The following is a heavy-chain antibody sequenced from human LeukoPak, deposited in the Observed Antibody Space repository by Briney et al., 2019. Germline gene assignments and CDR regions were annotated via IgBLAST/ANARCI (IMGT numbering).Heavy chain of an antibody. Sequence: ASVTVSCKASGYTFAGYYMHWVRQAPEQGLGWMGWINPNSGGTNYTQKFQGRVTMTRDTSISKAYMELSRLRSDDTAVYYCARSQNEYSSSWYIPCYGMDVWGQGATVTVSS. CDR3: ARSQNEYSSSWYIPCYGMDV. V-gene: IGHV1-2*02. J-gene: IGHJ6*02. D-gene: IGHD6-13*01. CDR1: GYTFAGYY. CDR2: INPNSGGT.